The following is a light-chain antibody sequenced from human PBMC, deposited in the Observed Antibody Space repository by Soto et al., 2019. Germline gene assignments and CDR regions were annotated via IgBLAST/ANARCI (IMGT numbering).Light chain of an antibody. CDR1: GSSIGTNT. J-gene: IGLJ2*01. Sequence: QLVLIQPPSASGTPGQRVTISCSGSGSSIGTNTVNWYRQLPGTAPKLLIYGNNQRPSGFPDRFSGSKSGTSASLAISGLQSEDEADYYCAAWDGSLNNVLFGGGTKLTVL. V-gene: IGLV1-44*01. CDR2: GNN. CDR3: AAWDGSLNNVL.